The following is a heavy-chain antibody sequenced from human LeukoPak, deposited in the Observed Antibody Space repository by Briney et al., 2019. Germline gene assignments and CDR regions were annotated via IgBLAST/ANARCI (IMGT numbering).Heavy chain of an antibody. Sequence: GGTLRLSCSASGFTFSSYAMHWVRHAPGKGLEYVSAISNNGGRRYYADSVKRRFTIYRDNSKNTLYLQMSSLIAKDTAVYYGVVQGWVFRDPTKYYFDYWGQGTLVTVSS. CDR3: VVQGWVFRDPTKYYFDY. CDR1: GFTFSSYA. CDR2: ISNNGGRR. J-gene: IGHJ4*02. V-gene: IGHV3-64D*06. D-gene: IGHD1-1*01.